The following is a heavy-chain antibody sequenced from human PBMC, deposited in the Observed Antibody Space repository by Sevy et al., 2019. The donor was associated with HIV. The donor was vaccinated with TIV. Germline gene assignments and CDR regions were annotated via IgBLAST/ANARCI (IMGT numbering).Heavy chain of an antibody. CDR1: GGTFSSYA. CDR2: IIPIFGTA. D-gene: IGHD3-22*01. Sequence: ASVKVSCKASGGTFSSYAISWVRQAPGQGLEWMGGIIPIFGTANYAQKFQGRVTITADESTSTAYMELSSLRSEDTAGYYCARVGSRDYYDSSGYYNWFDPWGQGTLVTVSS. J-gene: IGHJ5*02. V-gene: IGHV1-69*13. CDR3: ARVGSRDYYDSSGYYNWFDP.